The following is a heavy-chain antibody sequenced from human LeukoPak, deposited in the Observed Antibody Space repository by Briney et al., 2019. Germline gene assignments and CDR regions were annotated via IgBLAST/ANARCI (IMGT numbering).Heavy chain of an antibody. J-gene: IGHJ4*02. CDR1: RYTFTGYY. Sequence: GASVKVSFKASRYTFTGYYMHWIRQAPGQGLEWMGWINPNSGGTNFAQNFQGRVTMTRDTSISTAYMELSRLRSDDTAVYYCANIAAAGTDFDYWGQGTLVTVSS. CDR2: INPNSGGT. D-gene: IGHD6-13*01. CDR3: ANIAAAGTDFDY. V-gene: IGHV1-2*02.